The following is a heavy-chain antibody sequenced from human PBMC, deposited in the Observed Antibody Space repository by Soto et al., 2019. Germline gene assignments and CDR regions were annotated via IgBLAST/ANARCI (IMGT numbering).Heavy chain of an antibody. CDR2: IGSSGATI. D-gene: IGHD6-13*01. J-gene: IGHJ6*02. Sequence: PGGSLRLSCAASGFSLSDYYMTWIRQAPGKGLQWLSYIGSSGATIYYADSLTGRFTISRDTAKNSLYLQMNSLRAADTALYYCARVEQHLIRGSYYYGVDVWGQGTTVTVSS. CDR1: GFSLSDYY. CDR3: ARVEQHLIRGSYYYGVDV. V-gene: IGHV3-11*01.